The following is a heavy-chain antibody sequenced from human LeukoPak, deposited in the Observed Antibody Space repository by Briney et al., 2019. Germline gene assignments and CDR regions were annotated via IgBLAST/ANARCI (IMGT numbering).Heavy chain of an antibody. CDR3: AREGDGSGLFMDV. Sequence: SETLSLTCAIYGGSFSGYYWSWIRQPPGKGLEWIGEINHSGSTNYNPSLKSRVTISVDTSKNQFSLKLSSVTAADTAVYYCAREGDGSGLFMDVWGQGTTVTASS. J-gene: IGHJ6*02. D-gene: IGHD3-10*01. CDR1: GGSFSGYY. V-gene: IGHV4-34*01. CDR2: INHSGST.